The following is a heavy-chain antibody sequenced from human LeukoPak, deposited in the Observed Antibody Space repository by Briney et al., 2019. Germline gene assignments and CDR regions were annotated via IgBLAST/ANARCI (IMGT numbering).Heavy chain of an antibody. D-gene: IGHD3-10*01. CDR1: GFTFSSYA. J-gene: IGHJ5*02. Sequence: GGSLRLSCAASGFTFSSYAMSWVRQAPGKGLEWVSAISGSGGSTYYADSVKGGFTISRDNPKNTLYLQMNSLRAEDTAVYYCAKDREGGSRLRGWFDPWGQGTLVTVSS. CDR2: ISGSGGST. V-gene: IGHV3-23*01. CDR3: AKDREGGSRLRGWFDP.